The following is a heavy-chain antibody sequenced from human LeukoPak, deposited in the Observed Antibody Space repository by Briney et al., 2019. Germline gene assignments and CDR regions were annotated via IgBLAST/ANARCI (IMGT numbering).Heavy chain of an antibody. CDR1: SFPFNRYA. Sequence: GGSLSPSFAASSFPFNRYAMGWVRPAPGKGLEGVSAISGSGGSKFYPDSVEGRFTISRDNSKKMLYLQKNSLRAGDAALLYCAFNHLFDYWGQGSLVTVSS. CDR2: ISGSGGSK. CDR3: AFNHLFDY. J-gene: IGHJ4*02. D-gene: IGHD1-14*01. V-gene: IGHV3-23*01.